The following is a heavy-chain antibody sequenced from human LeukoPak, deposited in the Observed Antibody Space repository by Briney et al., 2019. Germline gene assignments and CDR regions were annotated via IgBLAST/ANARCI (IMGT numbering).Heavy chain of an antibody. J-gene: IGHJ4*02. D-gene: IGHD3-3*01. CDR1: GFTFSNYW. CDR2: INHSGST. Sequence: GSLRLSCAASGFTFSNYWMHWIRQPPGKGLEWIGEINHSGSTNYNPSLKSRVTISVDTSKNQFSLKLSSVTAADTAVYYCARGGGYDFWSGYSGFDYWGQGTLVTVSS. CDR3: ARGGGYDFWSGYSGFDY. V-gene: IGHV4-34*01.